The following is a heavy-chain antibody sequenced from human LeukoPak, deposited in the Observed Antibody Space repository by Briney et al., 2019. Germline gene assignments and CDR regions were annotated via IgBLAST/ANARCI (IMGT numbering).Heavy chain of an antibody. CDR2: IYPGDSDT. CDR3: ATHSYGDYSIAY. V-gene: IGHV5-51*01. D-gene: IGHD4-17*01. Sequence: GESLKISCKGSGYSFANYWIGWVRQLPGKGLEWMGFIYPGDSDTRYGPSFEGQVTISADKSISSAYLQWNSLRASDTAIYYCATHSYGDYSIAYWGQGTLVTVSS. J-gene: IGHJ4*02. CDR1: GYSFANYW.